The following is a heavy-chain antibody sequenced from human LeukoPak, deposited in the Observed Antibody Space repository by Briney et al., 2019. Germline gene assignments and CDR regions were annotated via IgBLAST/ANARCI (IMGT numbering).Heavy chain of an antibody. CDR2: IFFTGNT. Sequence: SETLSLTCAVYGGSISSTNYYWGWIRQPPGKGLEWIGTIFFTGNTYHNPSLRSRVTISLDTSKNQFSLRLSSVTAADTAIYYCVRQYTSSWAIIDYWGQGALVTVSP. CDR1: GGSISSTNYY. V-gene: IGHV4-39*01. D-gene: IGHD6-13*01. J-gene: IGHJ4*02. CDR3: VRQYTSSWAIIDY.